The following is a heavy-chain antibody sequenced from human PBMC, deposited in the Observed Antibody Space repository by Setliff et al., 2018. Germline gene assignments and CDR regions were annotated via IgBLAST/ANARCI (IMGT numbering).Heavy chain of an antibody. D-gene: IGHD5-18*01. V-gene: IGHV4-59*08. J-gene: IGHJ4*02. CDR1: GGSVRGYY. CDR3: ARLPPLHTPMALTFDY. CDR2: MYYSGDT. Sequence: ETLSLTCTVSGGSVRGYYWSWTRQPPGKGLEWIGYMYYSGDTNYNPSLKSRVTISVDTSKNQFSLELRSVTAADTAVYYCARLPPLHTPMALTFDYWGQGILVTVSS.